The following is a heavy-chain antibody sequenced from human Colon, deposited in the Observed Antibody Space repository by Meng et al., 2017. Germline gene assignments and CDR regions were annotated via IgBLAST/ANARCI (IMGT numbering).Heavy chain of an antibody. CDR3: VRSSGWVRTGFDP. CDR2: IGHSGFT. Sequence: QPQLQESGPGLVKPSEALSLTCSVPGGSISTSGYYWGWIRQPPGKGLEWIGSIGHSGFTYYTPSLRRRVTVSIDTSKNQFSLEVTSVTAADTAVYYCVRSSGWVRTGFDPWGQGTLVTVSS. CDR1: GGSISTSGYY. V-gene: IGHV4-39*01. J-gene: IGHJ5*02. D-gene: IGHD6-19*01.